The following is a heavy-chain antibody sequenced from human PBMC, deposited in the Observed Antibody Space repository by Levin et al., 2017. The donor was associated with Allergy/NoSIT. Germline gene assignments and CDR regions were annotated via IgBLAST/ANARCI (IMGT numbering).Heavy chain of an antibody. CDR1: GFTFSSYA. D-gene: IGHD2-2*02. Sequence: GGSLRLSCAASGFTFSSYAMSWVRQAPGKGLEWVSAISGSGGSTYYADSVKGRFTISRDNSKNTLYLQMNSLRAEDTAVYYCAKVGMVVVPAAIREYYYYGMDVWGQGTTVTVSS. V-gene: IGHV3-23*01. J-gene: IGHJ6*02. CDR3: AKVGMVVVPAAIREYYYYGMDV. CDR2: ISGSGGST.